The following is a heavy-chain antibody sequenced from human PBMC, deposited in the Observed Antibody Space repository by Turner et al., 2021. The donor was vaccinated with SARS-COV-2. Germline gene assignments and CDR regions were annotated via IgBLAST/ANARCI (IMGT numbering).Heavy chain of an antibody. J-gene: IGHJ4*02. CDR1: GGSFSVYY. D-gene: IGHD5-18*01. CDR3: ARLGLGDSQFDY. CDR2: INHSGST. Sequence: QVQLQQWGAGLLKPSETLSLTCAVYGGSFSVYYWSWIRQPPGKGLELIGEINHSGSTNYNPSLKSRVTISVDTSKNQFSLKLSSVTAADTAVYYCARLGLGDSQFDYWGQGTLVTVSS. V-gene: IGHV4-34*01.